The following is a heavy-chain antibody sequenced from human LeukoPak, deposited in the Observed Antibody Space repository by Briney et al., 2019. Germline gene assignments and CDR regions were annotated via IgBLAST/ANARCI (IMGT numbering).Heavy chain of an antibody. CDR2: IYYSGST. J-gene: IGHJ6*03. Sequence: SETLSLTCTVSGGSISSGDYYWSWIRQPPGKGLEWIGYIYYSGSTYYNPSLKSRVTISVDTSKNQFSLKLSSVTAADTAVYYCARSNITGTALYYYYYYMDVWGKGTTVTVSS. CDR3: ARSNITGTALYYYYYYMDV. D-gene: IGHD1-20*01. V-gene: IGHV4-30-4*08. CDR1: GGSISSGDYY.